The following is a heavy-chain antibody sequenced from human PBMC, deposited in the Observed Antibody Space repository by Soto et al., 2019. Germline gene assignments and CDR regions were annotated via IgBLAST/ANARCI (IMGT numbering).Heavy chain of an antibody. CDR3: ASIKRYSSGWYES. V-gene: IGHV3-64*01. J-gene: IGHJ5*01. Sequence: GGSLRLSCAASGFTFSSYAMHWVRQAPGKGLEYVSAISSNGGSTYYANSVKGRFTISRDNSKNTLYLQMGSLRAEDMAVYYCASIKRYSSGWYESWGQGTLVTVSS. CDR2: ISSNGGST. D-gene: IGHD6-19*01. CDR1: GFTFSSYA.